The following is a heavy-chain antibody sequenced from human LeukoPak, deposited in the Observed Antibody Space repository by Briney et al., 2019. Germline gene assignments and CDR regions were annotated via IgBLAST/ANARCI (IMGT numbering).Heavy chain of an antibody. CDR1: GYTFTGYY. CDR2: INPNSDGT. D-gene: IGHD4-23*01. Sequence: ASVKVSCKASGYTFTGYYMHGVLHAPGQGLEWMGWINPNSDGTNYAQKFQDRVTTTRDTSISTAYMELSRLRSDDTAVYYRTRLDYSGNSAFTFDIWGQGTMVTVSS. J-gene: IGHJ3*02. CDR3: TRLDYSGNSAFTFDI. V-gene: IGHV1-2*02.